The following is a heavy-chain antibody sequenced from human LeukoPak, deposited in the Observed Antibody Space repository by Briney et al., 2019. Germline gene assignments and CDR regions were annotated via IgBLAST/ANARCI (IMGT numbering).Heavy chain of an antibody. CDR2: INPIFDTP. J-gene: IGHJ1*01. Sequence: SVKVSCKAAAGTLDNFAIMWVRQAPGQGVEWMGGINPIFDTPNYAQKFQDRVKITMDESTTTVYMELSSLRFEDTAVYYCARDGRGYSFAEYFQYWGLGTLVTVSS. CDR3: ARDGRGYSFAEYFQY. D-gene: IGHD5-18*01. CDR1: AGTLDNFA. V-gene: IGHV1-69*05.